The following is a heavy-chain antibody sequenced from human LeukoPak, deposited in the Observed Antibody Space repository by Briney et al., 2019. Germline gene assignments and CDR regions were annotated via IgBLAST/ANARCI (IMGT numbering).Heavy chain of an antibody. Sequence: SETLSLTCTVSGGSISSSSYYWDWIRQPPGKGLEWIGSLYYSGSTYYNPSLKSRVTISVDTSKNQFSLRLSSVTAADTALYYCARVTGYMVEDYFDYWGQGTLVTVSS. CDR1: GGSISSSSYY. CDR3: ARVTGYMVEDYFDY. V-gene: IGHV4-39*07. CDR2: LYYSGST. J-gene: IGHJ4*02. D-gene: IGHD6-13*01.